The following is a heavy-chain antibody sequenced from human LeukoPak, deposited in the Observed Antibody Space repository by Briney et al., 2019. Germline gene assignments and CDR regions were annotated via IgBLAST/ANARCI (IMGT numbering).Heavy chain of an antibody. V-gene: IGHV1-46*01. CDR1: GYTFPSYY. Sequence: ASVKVSCKASGYTFPSYYMHWVRQAPGQGLEWMGVINPSGGNTNSAQKFQGRVTMTRDTSTRTVYMELSSLRSEDTAVYYCTRVGAYGAHGFDYWGQGTLITVSS. D-gene: IGHD4-17*01. CDR2: INPSGGNT. CDR3: TRVGAYGAHGFDY. J-gene: IGHJ4*02.